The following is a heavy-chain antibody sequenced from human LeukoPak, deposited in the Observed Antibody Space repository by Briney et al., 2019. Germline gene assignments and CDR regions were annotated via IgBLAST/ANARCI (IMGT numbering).Heavy chain of an antibody. CDR3: ARPPRSVVLTGSSGEYYYGMDV. J-gene: IGHJ6*01. Sequence: SVKVSCKASGGTFSSYAISWLRQAPGQGREWLGGIIPIFGTANYAQKFQGRVTITADGSTSTAYMELSSLRSEDTAVYYCARPPRSVVLTGSSGEYYYGMDVWGQGTTVTVSS. CDR2: IIPIFGTA. V-gene: IGHV1-69*13. D-gene: IGHD3-9*01. CDR1: GGTFSSYA.